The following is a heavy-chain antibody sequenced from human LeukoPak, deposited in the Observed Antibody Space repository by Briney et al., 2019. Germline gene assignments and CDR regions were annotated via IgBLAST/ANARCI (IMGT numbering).Heavy chain of an antibody. J-gene: IGHJ4*02. CDR1: GFTFSSYG. CDR2: ISGSGGGT. D-gene: IGHD2-15*01. Sequence: PGGSLRLSCAASGFTFSSYGMSWVRQAPGKGLEGVSAISGSGGGTYYAGSVKGRFTISRDNSRNTLDVQMNSLRAEDTAVYYSAKWGSATLAYSDYWGQGTLVTVSS. CDR3: AKWGSATLAYSDY. V-gene: IGHV3-23*01.